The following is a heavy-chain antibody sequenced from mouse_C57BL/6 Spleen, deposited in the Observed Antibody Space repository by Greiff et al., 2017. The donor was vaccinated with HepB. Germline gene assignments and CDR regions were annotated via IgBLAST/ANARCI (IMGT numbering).Heavy chain of an antibody. V-gene: IGHV1-53*01. D-gene: IGHD3-2*02. J-gene: IGHJ3*01. CDR1: GYTFTSYW. Sequence: QVHVKQPGTELVKPGASVKLSCKASGYTFTSYWMHWVKQRPGQGLEWIGNINPSNGGTNYNEKFKSKATLTVDKSSSTAYMQLSSLTSEDSAVYYCARGGTAQATAFAYWGQGTLVTVSA. CDR3: ARGGTAQATAFAY. CDR2: INPSNGGT.